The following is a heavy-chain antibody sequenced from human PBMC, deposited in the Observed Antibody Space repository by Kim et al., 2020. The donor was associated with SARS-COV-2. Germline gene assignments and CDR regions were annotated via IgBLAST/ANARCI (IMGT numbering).Heavy chain of an antibody. Sequence: GGSLRLSCAASGFTFSSYSMNWVRQAPGKGLEWVSYISSSSSTIYYADSVKGRFTISRDNAKNSLYLQMNSLRDEDTAVYYCASNHYYDSSGYYYEWGQGTLVTVSS. CDR3: ASNHYYDSSGYYYE. CDR2: ISSSSSTI. CDR1: GFTFSSYS. D-gene: IGHD3-22*01. J-gene: IGHJ4*02. V-gene: IGHV3-48*02.